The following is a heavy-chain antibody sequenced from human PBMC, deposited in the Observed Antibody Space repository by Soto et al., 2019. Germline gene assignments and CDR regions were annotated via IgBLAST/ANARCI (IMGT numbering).Heavy chain of an antibody. CDR2: MNPNSGNT. CDR1: FTSYD. Sequence: QVQLVQSGAEVKKPGASVKVSCTFTSYDINWVRQATGQGLEWMAWMNPNSGNTRYAQKFQGRVTMPRNTSNFTAYMELSSLRSEDTAVYYCARGPGSSDWRFSYYYMDVWGQGTTVTVSS. CDR3: ARGPGSSDWRFSYYYMDV. J-gene: IGHJ6*02. V-gene: IGHV1-8*01. D-gene: IGHD6-19*01.